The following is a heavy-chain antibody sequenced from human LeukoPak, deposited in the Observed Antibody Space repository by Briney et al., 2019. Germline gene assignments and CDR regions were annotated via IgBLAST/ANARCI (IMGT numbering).Heavy chain of an antibody. D-gene: IGHD3-9*01. J-gene: IGHJ4*02. CDR1: GGTFSSYA. V-gene: IGHV1-69*05. Sequence: SVKVSCKASGGTFSSYAISWVRQAPGQGLEWMGGIIPIFGTANYAQRFQGRVTITTDESTSTAYMELSSLRSEDTAVYYCARASLRYFGSLGGHFDYWGQGPLVTVSS. CDR2: IIPIFGTA. CDR3: ARASLRYFGSLGGHFDY.